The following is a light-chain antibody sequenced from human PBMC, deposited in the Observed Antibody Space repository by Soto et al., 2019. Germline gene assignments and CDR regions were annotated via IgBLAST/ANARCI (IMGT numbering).Light chain of an antibody. CDR3: QQYNSYPT. Sequence: DIQMTQSPSTLSASVGDRVTITCRASQSISSWLAWYKQKPGKAPKLLIYKASSLESGVPSRFSGSGSGTEFTLTISSLQPDDFVTYYCQQYNSYPTFGGGTKVEIK. CDR2: KAS. V-gene: IGKV1-5*03. J-gene: IGKJ4*01. CDR1: QSISSW.